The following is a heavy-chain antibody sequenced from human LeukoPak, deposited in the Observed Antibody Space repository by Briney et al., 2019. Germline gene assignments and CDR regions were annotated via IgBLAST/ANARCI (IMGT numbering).Heavy chain of an antibody. CDR1: GFTFSSYS. V-gene: IGHV3-48*01. CDR3: APNPYCSGGSCEIAFDY. CDR2: ISSSSSTI. D-gene: IGHD2-15*01. Sequence: GGSLRLSCAASGFTFSSYSMNWVRQAPGKGLEWVSYISSSSSTIYYADSVKGRLTTSRANAKNSLYLQMNSLRAEDTAVYYCAPNPYCSGGSCEIAFDYWGQGTLVTVSS. J-gene: IGHJ4*02.